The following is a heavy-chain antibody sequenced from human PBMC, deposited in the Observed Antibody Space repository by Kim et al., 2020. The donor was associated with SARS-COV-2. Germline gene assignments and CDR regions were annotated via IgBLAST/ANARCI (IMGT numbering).Heavy chain of an antibody. Sequence: SNPSLRSRLTISVDTSKNQFSLKLRSVTAADTAVYYCARPLGSFDSSGYFYWGQGALVTVSS. CDR3: ARPLGSFDSSGYFY. D-gene: IGHD3-22*01. J-gene: IGHJ4*02. V-gene: IGHV4-39*01.